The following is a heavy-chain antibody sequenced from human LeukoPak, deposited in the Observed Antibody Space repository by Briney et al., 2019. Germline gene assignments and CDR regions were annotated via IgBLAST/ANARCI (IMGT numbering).Heavy chain of an antibody. CDR1: VFSSSSYW. CDR3: AKLYYDTSGYYSYFDY. Sequence: GSLRLSCAASVFSSSSYWMSWVRQAPGKGLEWIGEINHSGTTNYNPSLKSRVTISVDTSKNQFSLKLSSVTAADTAVYYCAKLYYDTSGYYSYFDYWGQGTLVTVSS. V-gene: IGHV4-4*02. CDR2: INHSGTT. D-gene: IGHD3-22*01. J-gene: IGHJ4*02.